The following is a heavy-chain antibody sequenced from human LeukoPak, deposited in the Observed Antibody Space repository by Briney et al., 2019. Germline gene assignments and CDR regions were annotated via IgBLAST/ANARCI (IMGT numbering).Heavy chain of an antibody. V-gene: IGHV1-2*04. CDR1: GYTFTGYY. Sequence: ASVKVSCKASGYTFTGYYMHWVRQAPGQGLECMGWINPNSGGTNYAQKFQGWVTMTRDTPISTPYMELSRLRSDDTAVYYCARSTDIVGATNWFDPWGQGTLVTVSS. CDR2: INPNSGGT. J-gene: IGHJ5*02. CDR3: ARSTDIVGATNWFDP. D-gene: IGHD1-26*01.